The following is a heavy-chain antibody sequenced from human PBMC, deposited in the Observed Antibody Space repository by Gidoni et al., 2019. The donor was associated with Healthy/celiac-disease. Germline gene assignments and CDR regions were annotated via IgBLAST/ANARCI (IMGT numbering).Heavy chain of an antibody. J-gene: IGHJ3*02. D-gene: IGHD2-15*01. CDR3: AKEIVVAIGRDAFDI. Sequence: EVQLLESGGGLVKPGVSLRLPCAASVFSFSGYAMSWGRQAPGEGLEEGTANSGSGVRKYYVNSAKDRFTISRYNYKNTLYLQMNSVRSEDTAVYYCAKEIVVAIGRDAFDIWGQGTMVTVSS. CDR1: VFSFSGYA. CDR2: NSGSGVRK. V-gene: IGHV3-23*01.